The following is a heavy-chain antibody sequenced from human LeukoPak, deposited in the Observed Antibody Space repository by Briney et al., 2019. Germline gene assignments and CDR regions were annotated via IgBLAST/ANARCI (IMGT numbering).Heavy chain of an antibody. CDR2: ISTRDSTI. CDR1: GFTFSDYY. CDR3: ARGARWAYYSDY. D-gene: IGHD4-23*01. J-gene: IGHJ4*02. V-gene: IGHV3-11*01. Sequence: PGGSLRLSCTASGFTFSDYYMSWIRQTPGKGLEWLSYISTRDSTIQYADSVKGRFTISRDNANNSVFLQMNNLRAEDSDIYYCARGARWAYYSDYWGQGSLVTVSS.